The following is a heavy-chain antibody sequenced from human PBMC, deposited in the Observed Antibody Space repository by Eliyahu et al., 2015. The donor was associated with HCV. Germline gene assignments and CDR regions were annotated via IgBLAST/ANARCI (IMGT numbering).Heavy chain of an antibody. Sequence: EVQLLESGGGLVQPGGSLRLSCAASGFTFSSYAMSWVRQAPGKGLGWVSAISGSGGSTYYADSVKGRFTISRDNSKNTLYLQMNSLRAEDTAVYYCAKDSRLTTVTKPLFDYWGQGTLVTVSS. V-gene: IGHV3-23*01. CDR3: AKDSRLTTVTKPLFDY. D-gene: IGHD4-17*01. CDR2: ISGSGGST. J-gene: IGHJ4*02. CDR1: GFTFSSYA.